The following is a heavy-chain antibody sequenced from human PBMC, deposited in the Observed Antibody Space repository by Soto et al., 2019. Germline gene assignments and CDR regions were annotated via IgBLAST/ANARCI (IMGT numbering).Heavy chain of an antibody. CDR3: ARQGKYNYGSNDY. V-gene: IGHV5-51*01. CDR2: IYPDDSDT. Sequence: PGESLKISCKGSGYSFTSYWISWVRQMPGKGLEWMGIIYPDDSDTRYSPSFQGLVIMSADKSISTAYLQWSSLKASDSAMYYCARQGKYNYGSNDYWGQGTLVTVSS. J-gene: IGHJ4*02. CDR1: GYSFTSYW. D-gene: IGHD5-18*01.